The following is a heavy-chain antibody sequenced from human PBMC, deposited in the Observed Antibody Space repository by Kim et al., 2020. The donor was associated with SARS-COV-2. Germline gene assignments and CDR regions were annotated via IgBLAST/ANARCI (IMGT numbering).Heavy chain of an antibody. D-gene: IGHD1-26*01. V-gene: IGHV3-23*01. J-gene: IGHJ4*02. Sequence: GRGGSTFYADAVKGRFTISRDNSKNTLYLQMNSLRADDTAVYYCAKDSRGAFDNWGQGTLVTVSS. CDR3: AKDSRGAFDN. CDR2: GRGGST.